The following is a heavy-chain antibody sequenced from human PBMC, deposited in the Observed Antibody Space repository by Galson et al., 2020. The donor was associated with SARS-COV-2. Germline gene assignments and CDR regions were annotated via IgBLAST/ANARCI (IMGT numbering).Heavy chain of an antibody. V-gene: IGHV3-53*01. CDR2: IYSGGST. CDR1: GFTVSSNY. CDR3: ARASSKVAENAFDI. Sequence: GGSLRLSCAASGFTVSSNYMNWVRQAPGKGLEWVSIIYSGGSTYYADSVKGRFTISRDTSKNALYLQMSSLRADDTAVYYCARASSKVAENAFDIWGQGTMVTVSS. D-gene: IGHD6-19*01. J-gene: IGHJ3*02.